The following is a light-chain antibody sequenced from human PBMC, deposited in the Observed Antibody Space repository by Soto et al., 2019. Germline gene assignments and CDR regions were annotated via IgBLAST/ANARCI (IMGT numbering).Light chain of an antibody. Sequence: IVMTQSPATLSVSPGERATLSCRASQSVSSNLAWYQQKPGQAPRLLIYGASTRATGIPARFSGSGSGTEFTLTISSLQSEDFAVYYCQQYNNWPPVLTFGQGTKVDIK. CDR1: QSVSSN. V-gene: IGKV3-15*01. CDR3: QQYNNWPPVLT. CDR2: GAS. J-gene: IGKJ2*01.